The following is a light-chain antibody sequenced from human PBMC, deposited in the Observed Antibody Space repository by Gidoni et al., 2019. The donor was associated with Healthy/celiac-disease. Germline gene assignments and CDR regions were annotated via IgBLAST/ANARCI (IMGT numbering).Light chain of an antibody. CDR2: EVS. J-gene: IGLJ2*01. CDR3: SSYTSSSTLVV. Sequence: QSALTQPASVSGSPGQSITISCTGTSSDVGGYNYVSWYQQNPGKDPKLMIYEVSNRPSGVPDRFSGSKSGNTASLTISGLQAEDEADYYCSSYTSSSTLVVFGGGTKLTVL. V-gene: IGLV2-14*01. CDR1: SSDVGGYNY.